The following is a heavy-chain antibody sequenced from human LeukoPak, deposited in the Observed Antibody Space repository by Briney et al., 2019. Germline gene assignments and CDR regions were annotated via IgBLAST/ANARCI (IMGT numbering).Heavy chain of an antibody. CDR1: GGSISSSSYY. CDR3: ASFGVVRGVKDY. V-gene: IGHV4-39*07. Sequence: PSKTLSLTCTVSGGSISSSSYYWGWIRQPPGKGLEWIGSIYYSGSTYYNPSLKSRVTISVDTSKNQFSLKLSSVTAADTAVYYCASFGVVRGVKDYWGQGTLVTVSS. CDR2: IYYSGST. D-gene: IGHD3-10*01. J-gene: IGHJ4*02.